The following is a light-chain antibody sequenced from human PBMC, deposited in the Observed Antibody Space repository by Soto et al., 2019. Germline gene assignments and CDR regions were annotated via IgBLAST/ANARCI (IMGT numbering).Light chain of an antibody. CDR2: DAS. V-gene: IGKV1-5*01. Sequence: GDRVTITCRASQSINSWVAWFQQKPGKAPKVLIYDASTLESGVPSRSSGSGSGTEFTLTIVSLQPDDVATYYCQRYNAFSQTFGQGTKVEI. CDR3: QRYNAFSQT. J-gene: IGKJ1*01. CDR1: QSINSW.